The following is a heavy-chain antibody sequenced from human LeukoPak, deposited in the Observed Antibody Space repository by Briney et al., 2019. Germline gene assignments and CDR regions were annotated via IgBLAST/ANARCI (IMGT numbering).Heavy chain of an antibody. J-gene: IGHJ4*02. CDR3: AREYYYDSSGYSVAGVFDY. CDR1: GGSISSGGYS. CDR2: IYHSGST. V-gene: IGHV4-30-2*01. D-gene: IGHD3-22*01. Sequence: SETLSLTCAVSGGSISSGGYSWSWIRQPPGTGLEWIGYIYHSGSTYYNPPLKSRVTISVDRSKNQFSLKLSSVTAADTAVYYCAREYYYDSSGYSVAGVFDYWGQGTLVTVSS.